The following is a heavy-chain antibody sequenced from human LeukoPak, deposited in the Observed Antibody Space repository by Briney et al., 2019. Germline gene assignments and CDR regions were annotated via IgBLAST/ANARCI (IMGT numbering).Heavy chain of an antibody. Sequence: GGSLRLSCAASGFTFSNYEMNWVRQAPGEGLEWVAYITSSGRIRYYADSVKGRFTISRDNAKNSLYLQMNSLRAEDTAIYYCASTGGYGSGTYDYYYFGMDVWGQGTTVTVSS. CDR2: ITSSGRIR. J-gene: IGHJ6*02. V-gene: IGHV3-48*03. D-gene: IGHD3-10*01. CDR1: GFTFSNYE. CDR3: ASTGGYGSGTYDYYYFGMDV.